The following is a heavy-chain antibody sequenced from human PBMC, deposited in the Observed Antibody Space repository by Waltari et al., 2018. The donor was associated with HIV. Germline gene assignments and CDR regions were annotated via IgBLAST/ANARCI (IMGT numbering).Heavy chain of an antibody. Sequence: EVQLVESGGGLVQQGRSLRLSCAASGFSFGDYSMSWVRQAPGKGLEWVGYIRSKTYGGTTEYAASVKGRFTISRDDSKSIAYLQMNSLKTEDTAVYYCTKAVAGFYYFDYWGQGTQVTVSS. CDR3: TKAVAGFYYFDY. V-gene: IGHV3-49*04. J-gene: IGHJ4*02. CDR1: GFSFGDYS. D-gene: IGHD6-19*01. CDR2: IRSKTYGGTT.